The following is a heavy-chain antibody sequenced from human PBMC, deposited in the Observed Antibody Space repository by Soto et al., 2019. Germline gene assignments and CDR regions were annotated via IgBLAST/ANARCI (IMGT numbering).Heavy chain of an antibody. CDR2: IYWDDDK. D-gene: IGHD6-13*01. J-gene: IGHJ3*02. CDR3: AHIHAQQLAPDDAFDI. Sequence: QITLKESGPTLVKPTQTLTLTRTFSGFSLSTSGVGVGWIRQPPGKALEWLALIYWDDDKRYSPSLKSRLTITKDTSKNQVVLTMTNMDPVDTATYYCAHIHAQQLAPDDAFDIWGQGTMVTASS. V-gene: IGHV2-5*02. CDR1: GFSLSTSGVG.